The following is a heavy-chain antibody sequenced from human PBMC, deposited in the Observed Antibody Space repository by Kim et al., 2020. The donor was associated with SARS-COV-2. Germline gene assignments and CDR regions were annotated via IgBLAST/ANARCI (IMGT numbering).Heavy chain of an antibody. Sequence: GGSLRLSCAASGFTFSSYAMSWVRQAPGKGLEWVSAISGSGGSTYYADSVKGRFTISRDNSKNTLYLQMNSLRAEDTAVYYCAKSGLDGYNSGVADYWGQGTLVTVSS. CDR1: GFTFSSYA. V-gene: IGHV3-23*01. CDR2: ISGSGGST. D-gene: IGHD5-12*01. CDR3: AKSGLDGYNSGVADY. J-gene: IGHJ4*02.